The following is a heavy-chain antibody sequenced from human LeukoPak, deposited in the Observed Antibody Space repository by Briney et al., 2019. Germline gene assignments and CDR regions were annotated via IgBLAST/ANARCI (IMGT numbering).Heavy chain of an antibody. CDR2: IYTTGTT. CDR1: GGSISSYY. D-gene: IGHD6-13*01. J-gene: IGHJ5*02. V-gene: IGHV4-4*07. Sequence: SETLSPTCTVSGGSISSYYWSWIRQPAGKGLEWIGRIYTTGTTNYNPSLKSRVTMSVDTSKNQFSLQLSSVTAADTAVYYCAREYSSTWSGIDPWGQGTLVTVSS. CDR3: AREYSSTWSGIDP.